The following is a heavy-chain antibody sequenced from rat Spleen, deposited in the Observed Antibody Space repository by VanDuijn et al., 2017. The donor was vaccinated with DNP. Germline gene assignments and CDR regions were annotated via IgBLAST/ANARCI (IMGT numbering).Heavy chain of an antibody. CDR1: GYSITSSYR. CDR2: INSAGST. CDR3: ARETQNYYYDGYYHWFAY. D-gene: IGHD1-12*03. Sequence: EVQLQESGPGLVKPSQSLSLTCSVTGYSITSSYRWNWIRKFPGNKLEWMGYINSAGSTNYNPSLKSRISITRDTSKNQFFLQVNSVTTEDTATYYCARETQNYYYDGYYHWFAYWGQGTLVTVSS. V-gene: IGHV3-3*01. J-gene: IGHJ3*01.